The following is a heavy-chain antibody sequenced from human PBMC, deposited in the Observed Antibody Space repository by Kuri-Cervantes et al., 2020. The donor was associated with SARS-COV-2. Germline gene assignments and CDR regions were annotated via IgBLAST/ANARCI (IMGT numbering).Heavy chain of an antibody. CDR3: ARTDPQLPHLIY. CDR1: GFTFSSYS. D-gene: IGHD1-14*01. J-gene: IGHJ4*02. CDR2: ISSSSSYI. Sequence: GGSLRLSCAASGFTFSSYSMLWVRQAPGKGLEWVSSISSSSSYIYYADSVKGRFTISRDNAKNSLYLQMNSLRAEDTAVYYCARTDPQLPHLIYWGQGTLVTVSS. V-gene: IGHV3-21*01.